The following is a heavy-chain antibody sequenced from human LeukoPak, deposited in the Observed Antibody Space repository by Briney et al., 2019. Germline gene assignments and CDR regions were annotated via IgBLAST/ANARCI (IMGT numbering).Heavy chain of an antibody. CDR3: AREVWGPEF. D-gene: IGHD1-14*01. V-gene: IGHV3-7*01. CDR2: IKQDGSDK. J-gene: IGHJ4*02. Sequence: GGSLRLSCTASGFTFGSHWMIWVRRAPGKGLEWVGNIKQDGSDKNYMDSVKGRFTISRDNTKNSVYLQMSGLRAEDTAVYYCAREVWGPEFWGQGTLVTVSS. CDR1: GFTFGSHW.